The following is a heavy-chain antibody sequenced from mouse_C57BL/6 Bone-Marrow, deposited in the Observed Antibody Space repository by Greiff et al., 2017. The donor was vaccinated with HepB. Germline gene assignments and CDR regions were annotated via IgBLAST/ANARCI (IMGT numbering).Heavy chain of an antibody. CDR1: GFSLTSYG. V-gene: IGHV2-4*01. J-gene: IGHJ1*03. CDR2: IWSGGST. D-gene: IGHD2-3*01. Sequence: VQVVESGPGLVQPSQSLSITCTVSGFSLTSYGVHWVRQPPGKGLEWLGVIWSGGSTDYNAAFISRLSISKDNSKSQVFFKMNSLQADDTAIYYCAKNDGYYFWYFDVWGTGTTVTVSS. CDR3: AKNDGYYFWYFDV.